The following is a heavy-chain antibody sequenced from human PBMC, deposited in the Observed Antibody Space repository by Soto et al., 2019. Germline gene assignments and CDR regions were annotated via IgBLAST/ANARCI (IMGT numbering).Heavy chain of an antibody. CDR1: GGSISSYY. Sequence: SETLSLTCTVSGGSISSYYWSWIRQPPGKGLEWIGYIYYSGSTNYNPSLKSRVTISVDTSKNQFSLKLSSVTAEDTAVYYCAREGYYDSSGYRNWFDPWGQGTLVTVSS. J-gene: IGHJ5*02. D-gene: IGHD3-22*01. CDR2: IYYSGST. V-gene: IGHV4-59*01. CDR3: AREGYYDSSGYRNWFDP.